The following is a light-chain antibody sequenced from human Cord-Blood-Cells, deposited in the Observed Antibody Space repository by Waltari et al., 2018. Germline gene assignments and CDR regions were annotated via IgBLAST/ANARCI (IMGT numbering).Light chain of an antibody. CDR1: QSVSSY. V-gene: IGKV3-11*01. J-gene: IGKJ3*01. CDR3: QQRSNWPPWT. Sequence: EIVLTQSPATLSLSPGARATLSCRASQSVSSYLAWYQQKPGQAPRLLIDDASNRATGIPARFSGSGAGTDFTLTISSLEPEDFAVYYCQQRSNWPPWTFGPGTKVDIK. CDR2: DAS.